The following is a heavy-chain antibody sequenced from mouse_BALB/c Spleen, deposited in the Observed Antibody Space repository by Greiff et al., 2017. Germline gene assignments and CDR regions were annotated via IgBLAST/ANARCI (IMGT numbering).Heavy chain of an antibody. Sequence: EVQLVESGGGLVKPGGSLKLSCAASGFTFSDYYMYWVRQTPEKRLEWVATISDGGSYTYYPDSVKGRFTISRDNAKNNLYLQMSSLKSEDTAMYYCARVPAKYYAMDYWGQGTSVTVSS. CDR1: GFTFSDYY. V-gene: IGHV5-4*02. CDR2: ISDGGSYT. J-gene: IGHJ4*01. CDR3: ARVPAKYYAMDY. D-gene: IGHD3-3*01.